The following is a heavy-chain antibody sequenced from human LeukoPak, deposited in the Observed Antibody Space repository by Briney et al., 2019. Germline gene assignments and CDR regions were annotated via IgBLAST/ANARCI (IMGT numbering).Heavy chain of an antibody. Sequence: GASVKVSCKASGYTFTSYGISWVRQAPGQGLEWMGWINPNSGGTNYAQKFQGWVTMTRDTSISTAYMELSRLRSDDTAVYYCARVPAVVPAANNWFDPWGQGTLVTVSS. CDR2: INPNSGGT. V-gene: IGHV1-2*04. CDR3: ARVPAVVPAANNWFDP. J-gene: IGHJ5*02. CDR1: GYTFTSYG. D-gene: IGHD2-2*01.